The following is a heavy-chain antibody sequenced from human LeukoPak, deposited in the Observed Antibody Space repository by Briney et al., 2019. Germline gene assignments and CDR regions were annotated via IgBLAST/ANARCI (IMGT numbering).Heavy chain of an antibody. CDR3: ARDPNYYYDSSGYYGDY. J-gene: IGHJ4*02. Sequence: ASVKVSCKASGYTFTNYVMNWVRQAPGQGLEWMGWINTNTGNPTYAQGFTGRFVFSLGTSVSTAYLQISSLKAEDTAVYYCARDPNYYYDSSGYYGDYWGQGTLVTVSS. D-gene: IGHD3-22*01. CDR1: GYTFTNYV. V-gene: IGHV7-4-1*02. CDR2: INTNTGNP.